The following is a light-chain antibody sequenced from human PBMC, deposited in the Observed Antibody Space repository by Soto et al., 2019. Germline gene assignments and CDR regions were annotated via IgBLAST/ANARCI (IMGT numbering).Light chain of an antibody. V-gene: IGKV3-11*01. J-gene: IGKJ5*01. Sequence: TVLTQSPATLSLSPGERASLSCRASQNVGDYLAWYQQKPGQAPRLLIYDASNRAAGVPYRFRGSGSGTDFTLTISSVEPEDFGVYYCQQRSDWPPITFGQGTRLEIK. CDR1: QNVGDY. CDR3: QQRSDWPPIT. CDR2: DAS.